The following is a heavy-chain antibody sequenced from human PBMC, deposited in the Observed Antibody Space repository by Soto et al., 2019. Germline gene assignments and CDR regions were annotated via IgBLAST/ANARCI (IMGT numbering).Heavy chain of an antibody. CDR1: GFTFSSYA. CDR2: ISGSGGST. CDR3: AKALGVLLWFGESDYFDY. Sequence: EVQLLESGGGLVQPGGSLRLSCAASGFTFSSYAMSWVRQAPGKGLEWVSAISGSGGSTYYADSVKGRFTISRDNSKNTLYLQMNSLRAEDTAVYYCAKALGVLLWFGESDYFDYWGQGTLVTVSS. J-gene: IGHJ4*02. D-gene: IGHD3-10*01. V-gene: IGHV3-23*01.